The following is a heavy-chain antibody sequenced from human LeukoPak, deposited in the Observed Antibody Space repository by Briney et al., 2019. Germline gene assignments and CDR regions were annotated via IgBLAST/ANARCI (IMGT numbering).Heavy chain of an antibody. J-gene: IGHJ4*02. CDR1: GYTFTGYY. CDR2: INPNSGGT. V-gene: IGHV1-2*02. Sequence: ASVKVSCKASGYTFTGYYMHWVRQASGQGLEWMGSINPNSGGTNYAQKFQGRVTMTRDTSISTAYMELSRLRSDDTAVYYCARLLGTWNTFDYWGQGTLVTVSS. D-gene: IGHD1-1*01. CDR3: ARLLGTWNTFDY.